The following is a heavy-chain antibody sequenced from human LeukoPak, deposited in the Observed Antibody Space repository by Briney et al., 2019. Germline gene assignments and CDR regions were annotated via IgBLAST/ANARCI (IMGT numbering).Heavy chain of an antibody. Sequence: GGSLRLSCAASGFTFSDYYMSWIRQAPGKGLEWVSYISSSGRTIYYADSVKGRFTISRDNAKNSLYLQVNSLRAEDTAVYYCAIRSTRWYFDYWGQGTLVTVSS. V-gene: IGHV3-11*01. D-gene: IGHD2-2*01. CDR1: GFTFSDYY. CDR2: ISSSGRTI. J-gene: IGHJ4*02. CDR3: AIRSTRWYFDY.